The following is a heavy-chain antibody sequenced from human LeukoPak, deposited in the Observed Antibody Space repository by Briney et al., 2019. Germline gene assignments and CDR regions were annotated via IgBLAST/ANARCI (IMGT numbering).Heavy chain of an antibody. V-gene: IGHV4-39*01. CDR3: ARQSSGYYYGWFDP. Sequence: SETLSLTCAVSGGSILDRTYYWAWIRQPPGKGLEWIATIFYTGNTHYNPSLKSRVTMSVDTVKNQFSLNLNSVTAADTAVYYCARQSSGYYYGWFDPWGQGTLVTVSS. CDR2: IFYTGNT. J-gene: IGHJ5*02. CDR1: GGSILDRTYY. D-gene: IGHD3-22*01.